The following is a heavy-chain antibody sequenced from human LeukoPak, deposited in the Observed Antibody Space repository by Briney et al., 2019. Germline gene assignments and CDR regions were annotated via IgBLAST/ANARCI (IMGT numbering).Heavy chain of an antibody. D-gene: IGHD6-6*01. V-gene: IGHV3-23*01. CDR1: GFSFSSYA. Sequence: GGSLRLSCAASGFSFSSYAMTWARQAPGKGLEWVSVISETGGVTHYADSMKGRFTISRDNIKNTLNLQMNSLRAEDTAIYYCARDSSHYLGSSDYWGQGTLVTVSS. J-gene: IGHJ4*02. CDR3: ARDSSHYLGSSDY. CDR2: ISETGGVT.